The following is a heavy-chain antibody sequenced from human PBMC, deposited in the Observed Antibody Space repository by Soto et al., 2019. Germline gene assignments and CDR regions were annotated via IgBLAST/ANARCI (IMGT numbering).Heavy chain of an antibody. V-gene: IGHV4-59*08. CDR2: IYYSGST. J-gene: IGHJ6*02. D-gene: IGHD2-15*01. Sequence: PSETLSLTCTVSGGSISSYYWSWIRQPPGKGLEWIGYIYYSGSTNYNPSLKSRVTISVDTSKNQFSLKLSSVTAADTAVYYCARQMGCSGGSCYSSDGMDVSGQGTTVTVSS. CDR3: ARQMGCSGGSCYSSDGMDV. CDR1: GGSISSYY.